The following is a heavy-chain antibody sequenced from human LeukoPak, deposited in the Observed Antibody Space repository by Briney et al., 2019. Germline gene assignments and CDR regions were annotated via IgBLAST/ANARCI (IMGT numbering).Heavy chain of an antibody. J-gene: IGHJ4*02. Sequence: PSETLSLTCSISGGSIRSLYWSLIRQPPGEGLEWTGYIYYSGSTNYNPSLKSRVTLHVDMSKKQFSLRLSSVTAADTAVYYCARHRAYSSSSPFDYWGQGTLVTVSS. V-gene: IGHV4-59*08. CDR2: IYYSGST. CDR1: GGSIRSLY. CDR3: ARHRAYSSSSPFDY. D-gene: IGHD6-6*01.